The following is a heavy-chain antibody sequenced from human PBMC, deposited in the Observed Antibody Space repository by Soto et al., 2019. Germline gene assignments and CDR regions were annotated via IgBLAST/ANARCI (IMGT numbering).Heavy chain of an antibody. J-gene: IGHJ4*02. CDR3: AKGSFGFDY. CDR1: GVTFTSYA. D-gene: IGHD3-10*01. CDR2: ISKSCDST. Sequence: EVQLLESGGGLIQPGGSLRLSCAASGVTFTSYAMTWVSQVPGEGLQWVSSISKSCDSTYYADSVKGRFTTSRDNSKNTQYLQMNSLRAEDTAIYYCAKGSFGFDYWGQGTLVTVSS. V-gene: IGHV3-23*01.